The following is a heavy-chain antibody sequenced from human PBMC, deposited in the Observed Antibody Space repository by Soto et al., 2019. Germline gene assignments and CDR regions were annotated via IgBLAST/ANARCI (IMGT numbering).Heavy chain of an antibody. J-gene: IGHJ6*03. CDR3: ARGAPGSSWYHPNYYYYMDV. CDR2: TYYSGST. CDR1: GGSISSGGYY. D-gene: IGHD6-13*01. V-gene: IGHV4-61*08. Sequence: SETLSLTCTVSGGSISSGGYYWSWIRQHPGKGLEWIGYTYYSGSTNYNPSLKSRVTISVDTSKNQFSLKLGSVTAADTAVYYCARGAPGSSWYHPNYYYYMDVWGKGTTVTVSS.